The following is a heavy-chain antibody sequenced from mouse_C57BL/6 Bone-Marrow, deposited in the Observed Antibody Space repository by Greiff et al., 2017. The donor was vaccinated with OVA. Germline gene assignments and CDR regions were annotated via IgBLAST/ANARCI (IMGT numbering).Heavy chain of an antibody. CDR3: ARELYYDCDAGFAY. J-gene: IGHJ3*01. D-gene: IGHD2-4*01. Sequence: DVHLVESGGGLVKPGGSLKLSCAASGFTFSSYAMSWVRQTPEKRLEWVATISDGGSYTYYPDNVKGRFTISRDNAKNNLYLQMSHLKSEDTAMYYCARELYYDCDAGFAYWGQGTLVTVSA. V-gene: IGHV5-4*01. CDR1: GFTFSSYA. CDR2: ISDGGSYT.